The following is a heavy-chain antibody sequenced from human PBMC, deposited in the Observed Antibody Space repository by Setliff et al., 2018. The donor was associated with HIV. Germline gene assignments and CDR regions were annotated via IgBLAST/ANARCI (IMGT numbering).Heavy chain of an antibody. Sequence: GGSLRLSCAASGFTFSSYGMHWVRQGPGKGLEWVAFIRHNGRNQYYAESVKGRFTVSRDNSKNTLFLEMNSLRAEDTAVYYCARAPYSGSYYRYWGQGTLVTVSS. CDR3: ARAPYSGSYYRY. V-gene: IGHV3-30*02. D-gene: IGHD1-26*01. CDR1: GFTFSSYG. CDR2: IRHNGRNQ. J-gene: IGHJ4*02.